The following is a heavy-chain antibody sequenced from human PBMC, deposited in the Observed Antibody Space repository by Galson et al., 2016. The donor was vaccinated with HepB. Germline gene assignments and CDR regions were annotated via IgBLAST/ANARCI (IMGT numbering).Heavy chain of an antibody. V-gene: IGHV6-1*01. J-gene: IGHJ4*02. CDR2: TYYRSQWYY. Sequence: CAISGDSVSSYTGVWNWIRQSPSRGLEWLGRTYYRSQWYYHYAESVQGRITIYPDTSRNHFSLRLTSVTPEDTAVYYCARNSPGNSFFDYWRQGTLVTVSS. D-gene: IGHD4-23*01. CDR1: GDSVSSYTGV. CDR3: ARNSPGNSFFDY.